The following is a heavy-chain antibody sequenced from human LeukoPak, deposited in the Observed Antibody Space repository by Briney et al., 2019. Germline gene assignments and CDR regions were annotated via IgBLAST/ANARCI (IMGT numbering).Heavy chain of an antibody. V-gene: IGHV4-39*01. D-gene: IGHD2-21*02. CDR3: ARGSMDCGGDCSYFDY. CDR1: GGSISSSNYY. Sequence: SETLSLTCTVSGGSISSSNYYWGWIRQPPGKGLEWNGSIYYSGSTYYNPSLKSRVTISVDTSKNQFSLMLSSVTAADTAVYYCARGSMDCGGDCSYFDYWGQGTLVTVSS. J-gene: IGHJ4*02. CDR2: IYYSGST.